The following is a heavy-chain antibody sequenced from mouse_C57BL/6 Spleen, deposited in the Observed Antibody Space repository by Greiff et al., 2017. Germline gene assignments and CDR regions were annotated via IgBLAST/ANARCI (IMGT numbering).Heavy chain of an antibody. D-gene: IGHD1-1*01. Sequence: VQLKQSGPELVKPGASVKIPCKASGYTFTDYNMDWVKQSHGKSLEWIGDINPNNGGPIYNQKFKGKATLTVDQSSSTAYLELRSLTSEDTAVYYCARTYYYGSSYTWFAYWGQGTLVTVSA. V-gene: IGHV1-18*01. J-gene: IGHJ3*01. CDR1: GYTFTDYN. CDR3: ARTYYYGSSYTWFAY. CDR2: INPNNGGP.